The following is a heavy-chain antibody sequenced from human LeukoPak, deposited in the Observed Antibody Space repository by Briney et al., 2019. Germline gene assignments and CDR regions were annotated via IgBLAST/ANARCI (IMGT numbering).Heavy chain of an antibody. J-gene: IGHJ4*02. Sequence: GGSLRLSCAASGFTFDDYAMSWVRQAPGKGLEWVSAISGSGGSTYYADSVKGRFTISRDNSKNTLYLQMNSLRAEDTAVYYCAKVERGGGSFDYWGQGTLVTVSS. CDR3: AKVERGGGSFDY. V-gene: IGHV3-23*01. D-gene: IGHD3-16*01. CDR2: ISGSGGST. CDR1: GFTFDDYA.